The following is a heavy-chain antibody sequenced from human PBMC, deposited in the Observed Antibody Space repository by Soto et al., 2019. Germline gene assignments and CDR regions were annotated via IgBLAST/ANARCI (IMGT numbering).Heavy chain of an antibody. CDR3: ARTPRGQWELPYYYYCMDV. D-gene: IGHD1-26*01. Sequence: QVQLVESGGGVVQPGRSLRLSCAASGFTFSSYAMHWVRQAPGKGLEWVAVISYDGSNKYYADSVKGRFTISRDNSKKTLNLKMNSLRAEDTAVYYCARTPRGQWELPYYYYCMDVWGQGTTVTVSS. J-gene: IGHJ6*02. CDR2: ISYDGSNK. V-gene: IGHV3-30-3*01. CDR1: GFTFSSYA.